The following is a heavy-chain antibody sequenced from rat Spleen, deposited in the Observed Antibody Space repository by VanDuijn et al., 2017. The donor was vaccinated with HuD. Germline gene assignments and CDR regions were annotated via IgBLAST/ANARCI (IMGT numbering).Heavy chain of an antibody. V-gene: IGHV5-7*01. J-gene: IGHJ3*01. CDR1: GFTFSDFY. Sequence: EVQLVESGGGLVQPGRSLKLSCAASGFTFSDFYMAWVRQAPTKGLEWVATIIYDGSSTYYRDSVKGRFTISRDNAKSTLYLQMDSLRSEDTATYYCARLGNSGFGNWFAYWGQGTLVTVSS. D-gene: IGHD4-4*01. CDR2: IIYDGSST. CDR3: ARLGNSGFGNWFAY.